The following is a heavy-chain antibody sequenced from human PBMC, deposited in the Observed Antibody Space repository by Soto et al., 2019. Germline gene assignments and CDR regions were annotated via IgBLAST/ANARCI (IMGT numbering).Heavy chain of an antibody. CDR2: ISYDGSNK. D-gene: IGHD6-6*01. CDR1: GFTLCSYG. CDR3: AKERIYSGSWGRYYYGMDV. V-gene: IGHV3-30*18. J-gene: IGHJ6*02. Sequence: GGSLRLSCAASGFTLCSYGMHWVRQAPGKGLEGVAVISYDGSNKYYADSVKGRFTISRDNSKNTLYLQMNSLRAEDTAVYYCAKERIYSGSWGRYYYGMDVWGQGTTVTVSS.